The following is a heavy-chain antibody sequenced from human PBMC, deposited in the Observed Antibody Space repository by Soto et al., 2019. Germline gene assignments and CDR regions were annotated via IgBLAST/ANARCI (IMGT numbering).Heavy chain of an antibody. Sequence: SQTLSLTCAISGDSVSSNSAAWNWIRQSPSRGLEWLGRTYYRSKWYNDYAVSVKSRITINPDTSKNQFSLQLNSVTPEDTAVYYCARILAYYDFWSGYYHYYYYGMDVWGQGTTVTVSS. CDR3: ARILAYYDFWSGYYHYYYYGMDV. CDR2: TYYRSKWYN. V-gene: IGHV6-1*01. J-gene: IGHJ6*02. D-gene: IGHD3-3*01. CDR1: GDSVSSNSAA.